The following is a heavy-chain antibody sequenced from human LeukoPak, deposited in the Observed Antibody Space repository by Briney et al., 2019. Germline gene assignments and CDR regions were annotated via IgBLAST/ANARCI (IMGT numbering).Heavy chain of an antibody. V-gene: IGHV4-39*07. Sequence: PSETLSLTCTVSGGSISSSSYYWGWIRQPPGKGLEWIGSIYYSGSTYYNPSLKSRVTISVDTSKNQFSLKLSSVTAADTAVYYCARPPVVGTGPNAFDIWGQGTMVTVSS. CDR1: GGSISSSSYY. CDR3: ARPPVVGTGPNAFDI. J-gene: IGHJ3*02. D-gene: IGHD6-19*01. CDR2: IYYSGST.